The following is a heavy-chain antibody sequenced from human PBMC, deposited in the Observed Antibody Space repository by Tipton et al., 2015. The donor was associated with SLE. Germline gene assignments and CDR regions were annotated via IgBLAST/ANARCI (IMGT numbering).Heavy chain of an antibody. Sequence: TLSLTCTVSGGSISSYYWSWIRQHPGKGLEWIGYIYYSGSTYYNPSLKSRVTISVDTSKNQFSLKLSSVTAADTAVYYCAKVPKDGYCSGGSCHGNAFDIWGQGTMVTVSS. D-gene: IGHD2-15*01. CDR3: AKVPKDGYCSGGSCHGNAFDI. J-gene: IGHJ3*02. CDR1: GGSISSYY. CDR2: IYYSGST. V-gene: IGHV4-31*03.